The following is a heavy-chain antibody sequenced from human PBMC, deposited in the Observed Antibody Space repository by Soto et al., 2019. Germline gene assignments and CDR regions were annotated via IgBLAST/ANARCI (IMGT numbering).Heavy chain of an antibody. CDR1: GGSISSGDYY. V-gene: IGHV4-30-4*01. CDR2: IYYSVST. D-gene: IGHD3-22*01. CDR3: ARVTTYYYDSSGAYYFEY. Sequence: PSETRSLTCTVSGGSISSGDYYWSWILHPPGKGLEWIGYIYYSVSTYYNPSLKSRVTISVDTSKNQFSLKLSSVTAADTAVYYCARVTTYYYDSSGAYYFEYWGKENMLSTSS. J-gene: IGHJ4*02.